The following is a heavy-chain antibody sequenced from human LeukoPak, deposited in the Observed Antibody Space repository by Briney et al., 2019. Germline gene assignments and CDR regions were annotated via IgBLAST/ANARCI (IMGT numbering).Heavy chain of an antibody. Sequence: GGSLRLSCEASGFTFSNYAINWVRQVPGKGLEWVSAISGSGGSTYYADSVKGRFTISRDNSKNTLYLQMNSLRAEDTAVYYCAKDPYSGSYYSPLWFDPWGQGTLVTVSS. CDR1: GFTFSNYA. J-gene: IGHJ5*02. D-gene: IGHD1-26*01. CDR2: ISGSGGST. CDR3: AKDPYSGSYYSPLWFDP. V-gene: IGHV3-23*01.